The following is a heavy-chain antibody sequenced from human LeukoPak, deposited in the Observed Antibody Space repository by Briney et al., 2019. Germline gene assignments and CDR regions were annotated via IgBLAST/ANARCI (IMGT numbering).Heavy chain of an antibody. CDR1: GYTFSSYA. D-gene: IGHD3-10*01. CDR2: ISPYNGNT. J-gene: IGHJ3*02. CDR3: ARDLDPDTTLLRGVPGAFDI. V-gene: IGHV1-18*04. Sequence: GASVKVSCKASGYTFSSYAISWVRQAPGQGLEWMGWISPYNGNTKYAQKFQGRVTMTTDTSTSTAYMELRSLRSDDTAVYYCARDLDPDTTLLRGVPGAFDIWGQGTMVTVSS.